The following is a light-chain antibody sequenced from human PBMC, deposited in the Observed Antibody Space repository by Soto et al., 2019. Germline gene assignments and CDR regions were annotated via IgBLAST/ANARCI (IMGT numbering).Light chain of an antibody. CDR1: YSDIGDYNY. V-gene: IGLV2-8*01. Sequence: QSALTQPPSASGSLGQSVTISCAGTYSDIGDYNYVSWYQQHPDKVPKLIIYEVTKRPSGVPDRFSGSKSGYTASLTVSDLQPADEAVYYCSSYSGTNSNVIFGGGTKLTVL. CDR3: SSYSGTNSNVI. CDR2: EVT. J-gene: IGLJ2*01.